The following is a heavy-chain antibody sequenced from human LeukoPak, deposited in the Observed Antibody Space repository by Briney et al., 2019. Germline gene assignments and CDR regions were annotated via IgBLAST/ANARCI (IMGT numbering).Heavy chain of an antibody. J-gene: IGHJ4*02. CDR3: AKVPYSSGWYGFDY. V-gene: IGHV3-23*01. CDR1: GFTFSSYA. Sequence: GGSLRLSCAASGFTFSSYAMSWVRQAPGKGQEWFSAISGSGGSTYYADSVKGRFTISRDNSKNTLYLQTNSLRAEDTAVYYCAKVPYSSGWYGFDYWGQGTLVTVSS. CDR2: ISGSGGST. D-gene: IGHD6-19*01.